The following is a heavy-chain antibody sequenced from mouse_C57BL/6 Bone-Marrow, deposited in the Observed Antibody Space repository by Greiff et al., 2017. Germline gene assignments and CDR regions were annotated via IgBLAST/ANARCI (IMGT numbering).Heavy chain of an antibody. D-gene: IGHD2-1*01. CDR2: ISSGSSTI. V-gene: IGHV5-17*01. CDR3: ARAFYGNYVAWFAY. Sequence: EVKLVESGGGLVKPGGSLKLSCAASGFTFSDYGMHWVRQAPEKGLEWVAYISSGSSTIYYADTVKGRFTISRDNAKNTLFLQMTSLRSGDTAMYYCARAFYGNYVAWFAYWGQGTLVTVSA. CDR1: GFTFSDYG. J-gene: IGHJ3*01.